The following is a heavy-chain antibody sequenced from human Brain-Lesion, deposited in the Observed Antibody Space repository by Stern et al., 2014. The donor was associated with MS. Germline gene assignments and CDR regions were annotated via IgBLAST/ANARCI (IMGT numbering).Heavy chain of an antibody. CDR1: GYIFTGYY. J-gene: IGHJ6*02. CDR2: INPNTGGT. Sequence: QVQLVQSGAEVKKPGASAKVSCKTSGYIFTGYYIHWVRQAPGRGLEWMAWINPNTGGTKYAQKFQGRVTMSRDTSISTAYVELSSLTSDDTAVYYCARDQRGITIFGVVTDYYYLGMDVWGQGTTVTVSS. CDR3: ARDQRGITIFGVVTDYYYLGMDV. V-gene: IGHV1-2*02. D-gene: IGHD3-3*01.